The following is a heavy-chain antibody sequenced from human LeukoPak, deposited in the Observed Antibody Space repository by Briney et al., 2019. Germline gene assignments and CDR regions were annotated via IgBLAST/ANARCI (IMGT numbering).Heavy chain of an antibody. CDR3: AKPQSPFNWNDRSYFDH. V-gene: IGHV3-23*01. J-gene: IGHJ4*02. Sequence: GGSLRLSCAASGFTFSSYAMSWVRQAPGKGLEWVSGIGGSGGRTYYADSAKGRFTISRDNSKNTLYLQMNSLRAEDTAVYYCAKPQSPFNWNDRSYFDHWGQGTLVTVSS. CDR1: GFTFSSYA. D-gene: IGHD1-20*01. CDR2: IGGSGGRT.